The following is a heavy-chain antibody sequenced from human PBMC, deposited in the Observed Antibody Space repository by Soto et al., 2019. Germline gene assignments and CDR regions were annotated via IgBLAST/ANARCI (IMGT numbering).Heavy chain of an antibody. CDR3: ARDVAVANTRDN. CDR1: GDSNINSHW. Sequence: SETLSLTCAVSGDSNINSHWWNWVRQPPGKGLEWIGEIYHTGSTNSNPSLKSRVTIAVDNSKNQFSLKLTSVTAADTAVDYCARDVAVANTRDNWGQGTLVTVSS. CDR2: IYHTGST. J-gene: IGHJ4*02. V-gene: IGHV4-4*02. D-gene: IGHD6-19*01.